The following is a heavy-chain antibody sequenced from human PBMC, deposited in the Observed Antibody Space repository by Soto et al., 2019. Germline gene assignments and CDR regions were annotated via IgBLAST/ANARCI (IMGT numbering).Heavy chain of an antibody. D-gene: IGHD6-13*01. Sequence: GGSLRLSCTASGFTFGDYAMSWVRQAPGKGLEWVGFIRSKAYGGTTEYAASVKGRFTISRDDSKSIGYLQMNSLKTEDPSVYYCTRVQTAAAGPYYYYGMDVWGPGTTVTVSS. J-gene: IGHJ6*02. CDR3: TRVQTAAAGPYYYYGMDV. CDR1: GFTFGDYA. V-gene: IGHV3-49*04. CDR2: IRSKAYGGTT.